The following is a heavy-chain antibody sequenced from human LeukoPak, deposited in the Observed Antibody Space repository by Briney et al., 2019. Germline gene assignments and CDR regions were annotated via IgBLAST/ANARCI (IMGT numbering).Heavy chain of an antibody. D-gene: IGHD6-6*01. J-gene: IGHJ2*01. Sequence: SETLSLTCAVYGGSFSGYYWSWIRQPPGKGLEWIGEINNSGSTNYNPSLKSRVTTSVDTSKNQYSLKLSSVTAAHTAVYYRARAESIAARPPWYFDLWGRGTLVTVSS. CDR1: GGSFSGYY. CDR3: ARAESIAARPPWYFDL. V-gene: IGHV4-34*01. CDR2: INNSGST.